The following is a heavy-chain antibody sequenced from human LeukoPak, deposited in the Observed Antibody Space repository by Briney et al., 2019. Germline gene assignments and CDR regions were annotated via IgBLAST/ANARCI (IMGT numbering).Heavy chain of an antibody. J-gene: IGHJ4*02. CDR2: INHSGST. CDR3: ARRGWYFDY. V-gene: IGHV4-34*01. CDR1: GGSFSGYY. Sequence: SETLSLTCAVYGGSFSGYYWSWIRQPPGKGLEWIGEINHSGSTNYNPSLKSRVTISVDTSKNQFSLKLSSVTAADTAVYYCARRGWYFDYWGQGTLVTVSS.